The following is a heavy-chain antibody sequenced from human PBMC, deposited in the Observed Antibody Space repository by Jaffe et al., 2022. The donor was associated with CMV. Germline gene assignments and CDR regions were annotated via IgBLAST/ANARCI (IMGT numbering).Heavy chain of an antibody. D-gene: IGHD1-26*01. CDR3: AREYSGSYYAYFDY. CDR2: IWYDGSNK. Sequence: QVQLVESGGGVVQPGRSLRLSCAASGFTFSSYGMHWVRQAPGKGLEWVAVIWYDGSNKYYADSVKGRFTISRDNSKNTLYLQMNSLRAEDTAVYYCAREYSGSYYAYFDYWGQGTLVTVSS. CDR1: GFTFSSYG. V-gene: IGHV3-33*01. J-gene: IGHJ4*02.